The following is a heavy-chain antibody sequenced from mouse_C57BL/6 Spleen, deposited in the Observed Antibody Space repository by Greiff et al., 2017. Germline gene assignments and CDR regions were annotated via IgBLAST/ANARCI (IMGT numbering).Heavy chain of an antibody. CDR1: GYAFSSYW. CDR3: ARWMMVTLYAMDY. CDR2: IYPGDGDT. V-gene: IGHV1-80*01. Sequence: VKLQQSGAELVKPGASVKISCKASGYAFSSYWMNWVKQRPGKGLEWIGQIYPGDGDTNYNGKFKGKATLTADKSSSTAYMQLSSLTSEDSAVYFCARWMMVTLYAMDYWGQGTSVTVSS. D-gene: IGHD2-3*01. J-gene: IGHJ4*01.